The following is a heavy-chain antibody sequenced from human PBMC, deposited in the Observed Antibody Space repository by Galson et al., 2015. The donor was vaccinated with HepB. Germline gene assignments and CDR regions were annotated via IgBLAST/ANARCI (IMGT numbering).Heavy chain of an antibody. CDR3: ARGPAPYYPFRVYYYHYYGMDV. D-gene: IGHD3-10*01. CDR2: INSDGRST. V-gene: IGHV3-74*01. Sequence: SLRLSCAASGFAFSSYWMHWVRQAPGKGLVWVSRINSDGRSTSYADSVKGRFTISRDNAKNTLSLQMNSLRAEDTAVYYSARGPAPYYPFRVYYYHYYGMDVWGQGTTVTVSS. J-gene: IGHJ6*02. CDR1: GFAFSSYW.